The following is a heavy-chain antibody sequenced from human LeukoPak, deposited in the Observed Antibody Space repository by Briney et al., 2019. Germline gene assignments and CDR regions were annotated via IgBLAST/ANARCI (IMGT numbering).Heavy chain of an antibody. D-gene: IGHD3-10*01. CDR1: GGSFSGYY. CDR3: ASTYYYGSGSYGRNYYYYGMDV. V-gene: IGHV4-34*01. Sequence: SETLSLTCAVYGGSFSGYYWSWIRQPPGKGLEWIGEINHSGSTNYNPSLKSRVTISVDTSKNQFSLKLSSVTAADTAVYYCASTYYYGSGSYGRNYYYYGMDVWGQGTTVTVSS. CDR2: INHSGST. J-gene: IGHJ6*02.